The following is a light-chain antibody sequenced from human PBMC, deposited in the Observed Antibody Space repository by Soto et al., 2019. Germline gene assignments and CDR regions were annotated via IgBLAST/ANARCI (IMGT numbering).Light chain of an antibody. Sequence: DIVMTQSPDSLAVSLGERATINCKSSQSVVYSSNNKNYLAWYQQRPGQPPKLLIYWASTLESGVPDRFSGSGSVTDFTLTIPSLQAEDLAVYYCQQYESTPPTFGQGTKLEIK. J-gene: IGKJ2*01. V-gene: IGKV4-1*01. CDR2: WAS. CDR1: QSVVYSSNNKNY. CDR3: QQYESTPPT.